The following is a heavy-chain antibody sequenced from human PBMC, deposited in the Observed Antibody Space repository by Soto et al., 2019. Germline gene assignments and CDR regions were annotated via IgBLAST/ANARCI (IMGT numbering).Heavy chain of an antibody. CDR1: GSSISSGGYY. V-gene: IGHV4-31*03. J-gene: IGHJ6*02. CDR3: ARDLRHYYDSSGYFYYYYGMDV. D-gene: IGHD3-22*01. Sequence: SETLSLTCTVSGSSISSGGYYWSWIRQHPGKGLEWIGYIYYSGSTYYNPSLKSRVTISVDTSKNQFSLKLSSVTAADTAVYYCARDLRHYYDSSGYFYYYYGMDVWGQGTTVTVSS. CDR2: IYYSGST.